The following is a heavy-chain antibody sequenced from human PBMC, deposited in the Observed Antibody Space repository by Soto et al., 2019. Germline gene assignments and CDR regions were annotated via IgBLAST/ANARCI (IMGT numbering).Heavy chain of an antibody. CDR1: GGSVSSSSYY. Sequence: PSETLSLTCTVSGGSVSSSSYYWGWIRQPPGKGLEWIGSIYYSGSTYYNPSLKSRATISVDTSKNQFSLKLSSVTAADTAVYYCARLKGESDYWGQGTLVTVSS. J-gene: IGHJ4*02. V-gene: IGHV4-39*01. CDR2: IYYSGST. CDR3: ARLKGESDY. D-gene: IGHD3-16*01.